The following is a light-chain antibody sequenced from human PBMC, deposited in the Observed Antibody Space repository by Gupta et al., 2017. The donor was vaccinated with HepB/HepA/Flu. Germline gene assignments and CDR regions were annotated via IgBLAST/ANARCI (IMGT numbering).Light chain of an antibody. Sequence: QSALTLPAPVSGSPGQSTTISCTCTSSDIGSYNLVSWYQQHPGKAPKFIIYKVSKRPPGVSKRFSGSKSGNTASLTISGLQAEDEADYYCCSYAGTNTYVFGTGTKVTVL. CDR2: KVS. V-gene: IGLV2-23*02. CDR1: SSDIGSYNL. CDR3: CSYAGTNTYV. J-gene: IGLJ1*01.